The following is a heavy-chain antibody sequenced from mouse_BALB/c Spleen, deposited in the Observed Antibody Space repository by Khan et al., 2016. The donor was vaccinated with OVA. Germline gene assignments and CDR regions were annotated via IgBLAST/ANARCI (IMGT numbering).Heavy chain of an antibody. CDR2: IWGDGST. D-gene: IGHD2-10*01. CDR3: ASAYYGNYREAMDY. V-gene: IGHV2-6-7*01. J-gene: IGHJ4*01. Sequence: QVQLKQSGPGLVAPSQSLSITCTVSGFSLTGYGVNWVRQPPGKGLEWLGMIWGDGSTDYNSVLKSRLSISKDNSKSQVFLKMNSLQTDDTARDYCASAYYGNYREAMDYWGQGTSVTVSS. CDR1: GFSLTGYG.